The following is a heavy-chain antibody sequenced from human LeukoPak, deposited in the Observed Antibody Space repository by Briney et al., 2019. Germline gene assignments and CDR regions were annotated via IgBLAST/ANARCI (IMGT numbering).Heavy chain of an antibody. CDR2: IYYSGST. J-gene: IGHJ4*02. CDR3: ARASYSGSYRGIDY. D-gene: IGHD1-26*01. CDR1: GGSISSYY. Sequence: SETLSLTCTVSGGSISSYYWSWIRQPPGKGLEWIGYIYYSGSTNYTPSLKSRVTISVDTSKNQFSLKLSSVTAADTAVYYCARASYSGSYRGIDYWGQGTLVTVSS. V-gene: IGHV4-59*01.